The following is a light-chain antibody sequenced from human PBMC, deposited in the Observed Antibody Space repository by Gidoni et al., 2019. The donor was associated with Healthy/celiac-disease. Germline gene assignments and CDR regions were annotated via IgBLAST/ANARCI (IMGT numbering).Light chain of an antibody. CDR1: QSVSSY. CDR2: DAS. CDR3: QQRSNWQT. V-gene: IGKV3-11*01. J-gene: IGKJ1*01. Sequence: EIVLTQSPATLSLSPGERATLSCRASQSVSSYLAWYQQQPGQAPRLLIYDASNRATGIPARFSGSGSGTDFTLTIRSLEPEDFAVYYCQQRSNWQTFXQXTKVEIK.